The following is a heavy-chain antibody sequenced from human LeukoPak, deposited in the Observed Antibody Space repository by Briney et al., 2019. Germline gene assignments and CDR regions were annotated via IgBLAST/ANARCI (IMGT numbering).Heavy chain of an antibody. Sequence: PSETLSLTCTVSGGSISSYYWSWIRQPAGQGLEWVGRVYSSGYTNYNPSLKSRVTMSIDMSKKEFSLRPTSVTAADTAVYYCAGISVTGGDWFDPWGQGTQVTVSS. CDR2: VYSSGYT. CDR1: GGSISSYY. D-gene: IGHD6-19*01. CDR3: AGISVTGGDWFDP. J-gene: IGHJ5*02. V-gene: IGHV4-4*07.